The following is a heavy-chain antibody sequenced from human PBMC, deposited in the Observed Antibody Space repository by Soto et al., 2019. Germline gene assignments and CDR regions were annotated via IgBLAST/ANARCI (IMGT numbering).Heavy chain of an antibody. CDR2: ISLYSDGT. J-gene: IGHJ5*02. Sequence: ASVKVSCKTSGYTFSNYGITWVRQAPGQPLEWLGWISLYSDGTNYAQKFQGRVSMTTDTSTSTAYMELRSLRSDDTAVYYCARAIHCSSTSCYGDWFDPWGQGTLVTVSS. CDR3: ARAIHCSSTSCYGDWFDP. D-gene: IGHD2-2*01. V-gene: IGHV1-18*01. CDR1: GYTFSNYG.